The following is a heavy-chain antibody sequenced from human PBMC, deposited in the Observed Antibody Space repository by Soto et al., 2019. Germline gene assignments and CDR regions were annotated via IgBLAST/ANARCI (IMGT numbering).Heavy chain of an antibody. CDR1: GGSINSHNYY. CDR2: IYYDGTT. J-gene: IGHJ4*02. CDR3: GKVVVAATRHTDFDS. D-gene: IGHD2-15*01. V-gene: IGHV4-39*01. Sequence: PSETLSLTCTVSGGSINSHNYYWAWIRQPPGKGLAWIASIYYDGTTYYNTSLKSRVTISRDTSKNQFSLRLTSVTAADTAVYFCGKVVVAATRHTDFDSWGQGTLVTVPS.